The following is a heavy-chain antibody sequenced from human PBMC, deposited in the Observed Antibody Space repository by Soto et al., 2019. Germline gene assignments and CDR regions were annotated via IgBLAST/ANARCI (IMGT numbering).Heavy chain of an antibody. CDR2: INPSGGST. V-gene: IGHV1-46*01. Sequence: ASVKVSCKASGYTFTSYYMHWVRQAPGQGLEWMGIINPSGGSTSYAQKFQGRVTMTRDTSTSTVYMELSSLRSEDTAVYYCARDLIAAAGFLAYYGMDVWGQGTTVTVSS. CDR1: GYTFTSYY. D-gene: IGHD6-13*01. J-gene: IGHJ6*02. CDR3: ARDLIAAAGFLAYYGMDV.